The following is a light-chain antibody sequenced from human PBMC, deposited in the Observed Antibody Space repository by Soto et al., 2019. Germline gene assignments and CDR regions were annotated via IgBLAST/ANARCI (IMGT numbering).Light chain of an antibody. Sequence: QAVVTQSPSASGTPGQRVTISCSGSSSNIGSNTVNWYQHLPGAAPKVLMYSDNQRPSGVPYRFSGSKSGTSASLAISGLQSEDDADYYCAASDDSLNGWVFGGGTQLTVL. CDR3: AASDDSLNGWV. V-gene: IGLV1-44*01. CDR1: SSNIGSNT. CDR2: SDN. J-gene: IGLJ3*02.